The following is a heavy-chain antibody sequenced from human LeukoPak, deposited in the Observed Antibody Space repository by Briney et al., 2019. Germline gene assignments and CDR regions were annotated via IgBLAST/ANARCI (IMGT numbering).Heavy chain of an antibody. V-gene: IGHV3-23*01. CDR2: ISGSGGST. Sequence: GGSLRLSCAASGFTFSSYAMSWVRQAPGKGLEWVSAISGSGGSTYYADSVKGRFTISRDNSKNTLYLQMNSLRAEDTAVYYCAKAQDYDFWSGRPHYFDYWGQGTLVTVSS. CDR3: AKAQDYDFWSGRPHYFDY. CDR1: GFTFSSYA. J-gene: IGHJ4*02. D-gene: IGHD3-3*01.